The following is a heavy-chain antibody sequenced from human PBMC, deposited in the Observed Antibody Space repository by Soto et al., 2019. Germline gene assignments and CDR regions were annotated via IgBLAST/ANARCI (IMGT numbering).Heavy chain of an antibody. CDR2: IYWDDDE. Sequence: SGPTLVNPTQTLTLTCTFSGFSLTTDGVGVGWVRQPPGEALEWLALIYWDDDERYSPSLKTRLTITKDTSKNQVVLLMTNMDPVDSATYHCARSGNLKTEDAQGGVFDYWGQGILATVSS. CDR3: ARSGNLKTEDAQGGVFDY. J-gene: IGHJ4*02. D-gene: IGHD3-16*01. V-gene: IGHV2-5*02. CDR1: GFSLTTDGVG.